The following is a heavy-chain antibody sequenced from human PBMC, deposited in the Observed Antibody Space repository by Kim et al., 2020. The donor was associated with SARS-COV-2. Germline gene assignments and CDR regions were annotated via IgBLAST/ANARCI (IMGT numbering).Heavy chain of an antibody. Sequence: GGSLRLSCAASGFTFSNYAMTWVRQAPGKGLEWISAISGSGATTYYTDSVKGRFTISRDTSKNTVFLQINSLRAEDTAFYYCVRGATTATTGGAYWGQGTLVTVSS. D-gene: IGHD4-17*01. CDR3: VRGATTATTGGAY. CDR1: GFTFSNYA. CDR2: ISGSGATT. J-gene: IGHJ4*02. V-gene: IGHV3-23*01.